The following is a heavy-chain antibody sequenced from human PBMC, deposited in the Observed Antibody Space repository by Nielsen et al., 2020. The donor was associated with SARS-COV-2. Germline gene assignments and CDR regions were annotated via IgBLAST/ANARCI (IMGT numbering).Heavy chain of an antibody. Sequence: GESLKISCAASGFTFTDYVMHWVRQAPGKGLEWVAVLWSDGSYQNYADSVKGRFTISRDNSKNTLYLQMNSLRAEDTAVYYCAKAGGWYAAFDIWGQGTMVTVSS. J-gene: IGHJ3*02. D-gene: IGHD6-19*01. CDR1: GFTFTDYV. V-gene: IGHV3-33*06. CDR2: LWSDGSYQ. CDR3: AKAGGWYAAFDI.